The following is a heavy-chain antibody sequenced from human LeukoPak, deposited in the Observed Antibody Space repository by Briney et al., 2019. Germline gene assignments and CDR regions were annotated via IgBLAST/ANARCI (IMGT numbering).Heavy chain of an antibody. Sequence: GGSLRLSCAASGFTFSNFGMTWVRQAPGKGLEWVSTISDTGDSTYYADSVKGRFTISRDNSENTLYLQMNGLRAEDTAIYFCATGAYCDHWGQGTLVTVSS. CDR3: ATGAYCDH. J-gene: IGHJ4*02. V-gene: IGHV3-23*01. CDR2: ISDTGDST. CDR1: GFTFSNFG.